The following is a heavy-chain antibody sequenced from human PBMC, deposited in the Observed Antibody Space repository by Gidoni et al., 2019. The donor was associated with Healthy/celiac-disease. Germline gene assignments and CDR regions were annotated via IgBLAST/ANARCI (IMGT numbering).Heavy chain of an antibody. V-gene: IGHV3-30*18. J-gene: IGHJ4*02. CDR2: ISYDGSNK. D-gene: IGHD6-19*01. Sequence: QVQLVESGGGVVQTGRSLRLSCAASGFHFSSYGMHGVRQAPGKGLEWVAVISYDGSNKYYAVSVKGRFTISRDNSKNTLYLQMNSLRSEDTAVYYCAKMAVAGTLGFDYWGQGTLVTVSS. CDR1: GFHFSSYG. CDR3: AKMAVAGTLGFDY.